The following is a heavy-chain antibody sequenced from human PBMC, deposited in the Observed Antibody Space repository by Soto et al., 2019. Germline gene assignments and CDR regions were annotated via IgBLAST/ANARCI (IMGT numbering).Heavy chain of an antibody. Sequence: SQTLSLTCAISGDSVSSNSAAWNWIRQSPSRGLEWLGRTYYRSKWYNDYAEFVKSRITVSPDTSKNQFSLHLNSVTPEDTAMYYCAREQVNSREAFDVWGQGTMVTVSSGKGYTAMYYCARHSLAVAGDYYYYGMDVWGQGTTVTVSS. CDR3: AREQVNSREAFDVWGQGTMVTVSSGKGYTAMYYCARHSLAVAGDYYYYGMDV. D-gene: IGHD6-19*01. CDR2: TYYRSKWYN. J-gene: IGHJ6*02. CDR1: GDSVSSNSAA. V-gene: IGHV6-1*01.